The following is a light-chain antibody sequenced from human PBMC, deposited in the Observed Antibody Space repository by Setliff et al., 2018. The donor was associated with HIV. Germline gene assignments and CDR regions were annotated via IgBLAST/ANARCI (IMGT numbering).Light chain of an antibody. CDR1: SSDIGAYKY. V-gene: IGLV2-14*03. CDR2: VVS. CDR3: SSYTTLRSLL. J-gene: IGLJ2*01. Sequence: QSALAQPSSVSGSAGQSFTISCTGTSSDIGAYKYVSWYQQPPEKAPKVIIYVVSNRPSGVSNRFSGSKSGNTASLTISGLQAEDEADYYCSSYTTLRSLLFGGGTKVTVL.